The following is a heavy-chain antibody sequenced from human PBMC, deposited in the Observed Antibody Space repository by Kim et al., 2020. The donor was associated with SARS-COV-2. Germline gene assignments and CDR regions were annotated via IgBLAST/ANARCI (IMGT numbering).Heavy chain of an antibody. Sequence: ASVKVSCKASGYTFTSYAMHWVRQAPGQRLEWMGRINAGNGNTKYSQKFQGRVTITRDTSASTAYMELSSLRSEDTAVYYCARDNVVVPAARGYFDYWGQGTLDTVSS. CDR2: INAGNGNT. CDR1: GYTFTSYA. CDR3: ARDNVVVPAARGYFDY. V-gene: IGHV1-3*01. D-gene: IGHD2-2*01. J-gene: IGHJ4*02.